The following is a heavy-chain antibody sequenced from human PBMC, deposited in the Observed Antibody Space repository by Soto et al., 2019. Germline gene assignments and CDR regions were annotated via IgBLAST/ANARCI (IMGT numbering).Heavy chain of an antibody. CDR2: ISGSGGST. Sequence: PGGSLRLSCAASGFTFSSYAMSWVRQAPGKGLEWVSAISGSGGSTYYADSVKGRFTISRDNSKNTLYLQMNSLRAEDTAVYYCAITSLRYFDWPNPQFDYWGQGTLVTVSS. CDR3: AITSLRYFDWPNPQFDY. D-gene: IGHD3-9*01. CDR1: GFTFSSYA. J-gene: IGHJ4*02. V-gene: IGHV3-23*01.